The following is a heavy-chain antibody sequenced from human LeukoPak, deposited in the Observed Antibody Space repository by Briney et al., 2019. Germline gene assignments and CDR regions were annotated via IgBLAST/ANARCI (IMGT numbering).Heavy chain of an antibody. Sequence: AGSLRLSCAASGFTFSSYAMSWVRQAPGKGLEWVSSIWSSSTYIYYADSVRGRFTISRDNAKNSLYLQMNSLRAEDTAVYYCAREGSGSYYEGGFGYWGQGTLVTVSS. CDR1: GFTFSSYA. V-gene: IGHV3-21*01. D-gene: IGHD1-26*01. CDR3: AREGSGSYYEGGFGY. J-gene: IGHJ4*02. CDR2: IWSSSTYI.